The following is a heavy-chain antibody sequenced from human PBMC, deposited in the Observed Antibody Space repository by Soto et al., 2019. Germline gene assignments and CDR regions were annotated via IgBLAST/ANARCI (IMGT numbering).Heavy chain of an antibody. D-gene: IGHD3-3*02. J-gene: IGHJ4*02. CDR1: GFSFNDYW. V-gene: IGHV5-51*03. CDR2: IYPGDSET. CDR3: ARLSISASPFDS. Sequence: EVQLVQSGAAVKKPGESLKISCKISGFSFNDYWIAWVRQMPGKGLEWMGIIYPGDSETRYSPSFQGHVTISADKSITTAYLQWSSLRASDTAMYYCARLSISASPFDSWGQGTLITVSS.